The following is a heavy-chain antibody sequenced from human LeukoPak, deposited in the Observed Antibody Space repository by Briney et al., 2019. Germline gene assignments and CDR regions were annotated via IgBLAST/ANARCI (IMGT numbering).Heavy chain of an antibody. J-gene: IGHJ5*02. Sequence: GASVKVSCKVSGYTLTELSMHWVRQAPGKGLEWMGGFDPEDGETIYAQKFQGRVTMTEDTSTDTAYMELSSLRSEDTAVYYCARDRVASCSGGSCYSPREFDPWGQGTLVTVSS. CDR1: GYTLTELS. V-gene: IGHV1-24*01. CDR2: FDPEDGET. CDR3: ARDRVASCSGGSCYSPREFDP. D-gene: IGHD2-15*01.